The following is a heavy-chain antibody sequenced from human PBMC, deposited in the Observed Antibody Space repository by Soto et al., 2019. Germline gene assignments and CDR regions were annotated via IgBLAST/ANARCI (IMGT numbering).Heavy chain of an antibody. J-gene: IGHJ6*03. Sequence: QVQLVQSGAEVKKPGSSVKVSCKASGGTFSSYTISWVRQAPGQGLEWMGRIIPILGIANYAQKFQGRVTITGEKPTSQAYRGVSSLGSGNPAVYYWGRERPIGGWGIYYRRSPGGYYYYYRDVGGKGTTVTVSS. CDR3: GRERPIGGWGIYYRRSPGGYYYYYRDV. V-gene: IGHV1-69*08. CDR1: GGTFSSYT. CDR2: IIPILGIA. D-gene: IGHD3-10*01.